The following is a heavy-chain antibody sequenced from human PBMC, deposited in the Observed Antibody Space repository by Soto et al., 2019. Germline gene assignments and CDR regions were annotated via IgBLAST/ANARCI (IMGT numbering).Heavy chain of an antibody. J-gene: IGHJ4*02. D-gene: IGHD3-3*01. CDR2: ISYDGSNK. Sequence: QVQLVESGGGVVQPGRSLRLSCAASGFTFSSYAMHWVRQAPGKGLEWVAVISYDGSNKYYADSVKGRFTISGDNSKNTLYLQMNSLRAEDTAVYYCARYKRDLRFLEWSYYFYYWGQGTLVTVSS. V-gene: IGHV3-30-3*01. CDR3: ARYKRDLRFLEWSYYFYY. CDR1: GFTFSSYA.